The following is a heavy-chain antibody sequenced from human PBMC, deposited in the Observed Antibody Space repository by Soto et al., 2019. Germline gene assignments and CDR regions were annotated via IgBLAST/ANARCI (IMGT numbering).Heavy chain of an antibody. CDR1: GYTFTGYY. CDR2: INPNSGGT. CDR3: ARALRPDIVVVVAAPFDYYYGMDV. Sequence: GASVKVSCKASGYTFTGYYMHWVRQAPGQGLEWMGWINPNSGGTNYARKFQGRVTMTRDTSISTAYMELSRLRSDDTAVYYCARALRPDIVVVVAAPFDYYYGMDVWGQGTTVTVS. V-gene: IGHV1-2*02. D-gene: IGHD2-15*01. J-gene: IGHJ6*02.